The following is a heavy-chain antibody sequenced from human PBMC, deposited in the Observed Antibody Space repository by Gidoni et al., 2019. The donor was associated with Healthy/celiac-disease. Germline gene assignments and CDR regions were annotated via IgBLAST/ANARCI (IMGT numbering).Heavy chain of an antibody. D-gene: IGHD3-22*01. CDR1: GYTLTELS. Sequence: QVQLVQSGAEVKKPGASVKVSCKVSGYTLTELSMHWVGQAPGKGLEWMGGFDPEDGETIYAQKFQGRVTMTEDTSTDTAYMELSSLRSEDTAVYYCSTNYYYDSSGYYQKWYFDLWGRGTLVTVSS. CDR2: FDPEDGET. V-gene: IGHV1-24*01. CDR3: STNYYYDSSGYYQKWYFDL. J-gene: IGHJ2*01.